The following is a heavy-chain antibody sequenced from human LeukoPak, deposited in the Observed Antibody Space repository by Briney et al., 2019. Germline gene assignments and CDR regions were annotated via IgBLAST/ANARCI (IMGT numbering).Heavy chain of an antibody. CDR3: ARGPSAAPLDY. CDR2: IYYSGST. D-gene: IGHD2-2*01. V-gene: IGHV4-59*01. Sequence: SKTLSLTCTVSGGSIRTYYWSWIRQPPGKGLEWIGYIYYSGSTNYNPSLKSRVTISVDTSKNQFSLKLSSVTAADTAVYYCARGPSAAPLDYWGQGTLVTVSS. CDR1: GGSIRTYY. J-gene: IGHJ4*02.